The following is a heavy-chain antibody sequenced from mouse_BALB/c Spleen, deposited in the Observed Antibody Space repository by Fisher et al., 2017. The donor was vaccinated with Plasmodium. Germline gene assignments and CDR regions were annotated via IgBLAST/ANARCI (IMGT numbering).Heavy chain of an antibody. D-gene: IGHD1-1*01. J-gene: IGHJ1*01. Sequence: RFTISRDNTKNTLYLQMSSLRSEDTAMYYCARLGTTVVDRYGYFDVWGAGTTVTVSS. V-gene: IGHV5-9*04. CDR3: ARLGTTVVDRYGYFDV.